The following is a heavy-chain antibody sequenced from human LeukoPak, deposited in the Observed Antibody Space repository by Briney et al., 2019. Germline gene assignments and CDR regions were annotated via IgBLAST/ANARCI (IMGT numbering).Heavy chain of an antibody. V-gene: IGHV3-21*01. D-gene: IGHD6-13*01. J-gene: IGHJ5*02. CDR3: ARGSIAAAGIWFDP. CDR2: ISSSSSSYI. Sequence: GGSLRLSCAASGFTFSSYSMNWVRQAPGKGLEWVSSISSSSSSYIYYADSVKGRFTISRDNAKNSLYLQMNSLRAEDTAVYYCARGSIAAAGIWFDPWGQGTLVTVSS. CDR1: GFTFSSYS.